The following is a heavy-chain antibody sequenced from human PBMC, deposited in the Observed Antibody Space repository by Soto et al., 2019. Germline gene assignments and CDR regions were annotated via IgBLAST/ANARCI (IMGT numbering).Heavy chain of an antibody. CDR1: GFTSSSYA. CDR3: AKDITGTTRFDY. CDR2: ISGSAGST. J-gene: IGHJ4*02. V-gene: IGHV3-23*01. Sequence: EVQLLESGGGLVQPGGSLRISCAASGFTSSSYAMSWVRQAPGKGLEWVSGISGSAGSTYHADSVKGRFTISRDNSKNTLYLQMNSLRAEDTAVYYCAKDITGTTRFDYWGQGALVTVSS. D-gene: IGHD1-7*01.